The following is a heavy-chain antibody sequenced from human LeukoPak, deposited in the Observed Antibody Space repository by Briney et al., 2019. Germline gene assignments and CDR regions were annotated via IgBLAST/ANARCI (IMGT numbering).Heavy chain of an antibody. CDR3: AKDFGQQLTPFDY. CDR2: IRYDGSNK. D-gene: IGHD6-13*01. Sequence: PGGSLRLSCQTSGFTFSSYAMHWVRQAPGKGLEWVAVIRYDGSNKYYADSVKGRFTISRDNSKNTLYLQMNSLRAEDTAVYYCAKDFGQQLTPFDYWGQGTLVTVSS. CDR1: GFTFSSYA. V-gene: IGHV3-30*02. J-gene: IGHJ4*02.